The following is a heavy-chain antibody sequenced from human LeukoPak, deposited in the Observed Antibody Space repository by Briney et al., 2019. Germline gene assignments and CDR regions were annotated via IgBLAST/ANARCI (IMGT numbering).Heavy chain of an antibody. CDR2: IRYDGSNK. D-gene: IGHD3-10*01. CDR3: AKDRSFRFGELSGAFDI. Sequence: GGSLRLSCAASGFTFSSYGMHWVRQAPGKGLEWVAYIRYDGSNKYYADSVKGRFTISRDNSKNTLYLQMNSLRAEDTAVYYCAKDRSFRFGELSGAFDIWGQGTMVTVSS. V-gene: IGHV3-30*02. CDR1: GFTFSSYG. J-gene: IGHJ3*02.